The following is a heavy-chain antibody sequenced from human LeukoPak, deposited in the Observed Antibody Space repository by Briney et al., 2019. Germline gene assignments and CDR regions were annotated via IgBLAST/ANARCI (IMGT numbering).Heavy chain of an antibody. Sequence: PSETLSLTCAVYGGSFSGYYWSWIRQPPGKGLEWIGEINHSGSTNYNPSLKSRVTISVDTSKNQFSLKLSSVTAADTAVYYCARHQYKSRRISNWFDPWGQGTLVTVSS. V-gene: IGHV4-34*01. J-gene: IGHJ5*02. D-gene: IGHD2-15*01. CDR2: INHSGST. CDR3: ARHQYKSRRISNWFDP. CDR1: GGSFSGYY.